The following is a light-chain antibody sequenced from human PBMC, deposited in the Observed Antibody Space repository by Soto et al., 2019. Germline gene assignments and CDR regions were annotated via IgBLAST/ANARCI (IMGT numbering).Light chain of an antibody. CDR2: TAS. V-gene: IGKV1-39*01. J-gene: IGKJ2*01. CDR1: QSISNY. Sequence: DIQMTQSPSSLSASVGDRVTITCRASQSISNYLNWYQQKPGKAPKLLIYTASHLQSGVPSRFSGSGSGTDFSLTISSLQPEDFATYYCQQSYSSPDTFGQGTNLEIK. CDR3: QQSYSSPDT.